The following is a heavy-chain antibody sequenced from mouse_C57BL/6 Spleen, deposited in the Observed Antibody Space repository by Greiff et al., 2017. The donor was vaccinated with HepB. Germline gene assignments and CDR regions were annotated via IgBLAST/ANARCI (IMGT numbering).Heavy chain of an antibody. CDR1: GYTFTNYW. D-gene: IGHD1-1*01. V-gene: IGHV1-63*01. CDR3: ARLNYYGSREGYYFDY. J-gene: IGHJ2*01. Sequence: VQLQQSGAELVRPGTSVKMSCKASGYTFTNYWIGWAKQRPGHGLEWIGDIYPGGGYTNYNEKFKGKATLTADKSSSTAYMQFSSLTSEDSAIYYCARLNYYGSREGYYFDYWGQGTTLTVSS. CDR2: IYPGGGYT.